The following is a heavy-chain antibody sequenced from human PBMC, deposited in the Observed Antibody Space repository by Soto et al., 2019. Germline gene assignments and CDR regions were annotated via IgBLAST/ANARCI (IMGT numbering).Heavy chain of an antibody. CDR3: ARGGVIVLGLDV. CDR1: GFTFSTYW. J-gene: IGHJ6*02. D-gene: IGHD3-22*01. Sequence: VQLVESGGGLVQPGGSLRLSCAGTGFTFSTYWMHWVRQVPGKGLEWVSRVKTDGTNTGYADSVKGRFTISRDNAKNTLYLEMNNRRADDTAVYYCARGGVIVLGLDVWGQVTTVTVSS. CDR2: VKTDGTNT. V-gene: IGHV3-74*01.